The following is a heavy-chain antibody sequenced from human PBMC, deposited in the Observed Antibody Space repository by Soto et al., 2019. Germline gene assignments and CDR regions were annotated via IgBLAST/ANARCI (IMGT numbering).Heavy chain of an antibody. D-gene: IGHD3-22*01. V-gene: IGHV3-23*01. Sequence: GGSLRLSCAATGFTFNTYAMSWVRQAPGKGLEWVSTVSGSGSGTFYADSVKGRFTISRVNSKNTLYLQTNSLRAEDTAIYYCAKDSGLYSDRSGYYGFFDSWGQGT. CDR3: AKDSGLYSDRSGYYGFFDS. J-gene: IGHJ4*02. CDR1: GFTFNTYA. CDR2: VSGSGSGT.